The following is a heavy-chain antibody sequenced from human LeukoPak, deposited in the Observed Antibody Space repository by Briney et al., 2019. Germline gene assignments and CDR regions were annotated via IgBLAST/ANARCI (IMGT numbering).Heavy chain of an antibody. Sequence: GASVKVSCKASGYTFTSYYMHWVRQAPGQGLEWMGWINPNSGGTNYAQKFQGRVTMTRDPSISTAYMELSRLRSDDTAVYYCARDPLYYYDSSGYCFGNWFDPWGQGTLVTVSS. CDR3: ARDPLYYYDSSGYCFGNWFDP. D-gene: IGHD3-22*01. J-gene: IGHJ5*02. CDR1: GYTFTSYY. V-gene: IGHV1-2*02. CDR2: INPNSGGT.